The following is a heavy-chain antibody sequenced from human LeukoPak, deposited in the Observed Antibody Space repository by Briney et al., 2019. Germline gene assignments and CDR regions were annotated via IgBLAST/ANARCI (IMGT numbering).Heavy chain of an antibody. CDR3: ARDQRCSRYDGGCDQWYFDL. V-gene: IGHV4-59*01. Sequence: SETLSLTCSVSGASISGYYWSWLRQPPGRGLEWIGYIYHSGFTHYNPSLRSRLTILVDTSRNQFSLKLTSATAADTAMYYCARDQRCSRYDGGCDQWYFDLWGRGTLVTVSS. CDR1: GASISGYY. D-gene: IGHD5-12*01. J-gene: IGHJ2*01. CDR2: IYHSGFT.